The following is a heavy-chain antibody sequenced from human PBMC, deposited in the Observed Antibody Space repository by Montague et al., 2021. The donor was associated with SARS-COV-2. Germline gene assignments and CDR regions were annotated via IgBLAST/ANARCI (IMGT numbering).Heavy chain of an antibody. CDR3: ARAVIYGGYAFAYFDS. CDR1: GGSISSDSYY. CDR2: VYTTGST. J-gene: IGHJ4*02. D-gene: IGHD5-12*01. V-gene: IGHV4-61*02. Sequence: TLSLTCTVSGGSISSDSYYWSWIRQPAGKGLEWVGRVYTTGSTNYNPSLKSPVTIAGDTSRNQFSLRLTSVTAADTAMYYCARAVIYGGYAFAYFDSWGKGVLVTVSS.